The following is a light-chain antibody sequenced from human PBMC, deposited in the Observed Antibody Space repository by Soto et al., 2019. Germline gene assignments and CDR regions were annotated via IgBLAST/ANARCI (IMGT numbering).Light chain of an antibody. J-gene: IGKJ2*01. V-gene: IGKV1-39*01. CDR3: QHSYPSPYT. CDR2: AAS. CDR1: QYISNY. Sequence: DILMTQSPSSLSASVGDRVTITCRASQYISNYLNWYQQKPGRAPKFLIYAASSLQSGVSSRFSGSESETDFTLTISSLQPDDLSIYYCQHSYPSPYTFGQGNKLENK.